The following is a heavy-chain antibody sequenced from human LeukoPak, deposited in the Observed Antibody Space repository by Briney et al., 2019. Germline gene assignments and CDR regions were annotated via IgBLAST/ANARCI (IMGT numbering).Heavy chain of an antibody. J-gene: IGHJ4*02. CDR2: ISSSSSYI. CDR1: GFTFSSYP. CDR3: ARSSGYSSGNPLDY. D-gene: IGHD6-19*01. Sequence: GGSLRLSCAAAGFTFSSYPMRWVRQAQGKGLEWVSSISSSSSYIYYADSGKGRFTISRDNSKTPLYLQMNSLRAEDTALYYCARSSGYSSGNPLDYWGQGTLVTVSS. V-gene: IGHV3-21*04.